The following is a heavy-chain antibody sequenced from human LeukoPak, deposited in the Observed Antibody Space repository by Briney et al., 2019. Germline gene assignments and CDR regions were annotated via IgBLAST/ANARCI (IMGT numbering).Heavy chain of an antibody. CDR1: GGSISSSSYY. D-gene: IGHD3-3*01. CDR3: ARQRFLEWSQYYYYYGMDV. V-gene: IGHV4-39*01. J-gene: IGHJ6*02. Sequence: PLETLSLTCTVSGGSISSSSYYWGWIRQPPGKGLEWIGSIYYSGSTYYNPSLKSRVTISVDTSKNQFSLKLSSVTAADTAVYYCARQRFLEWSQYYYYYGMDVWGQGTTVTVSS. CDR2: IYYSGST.